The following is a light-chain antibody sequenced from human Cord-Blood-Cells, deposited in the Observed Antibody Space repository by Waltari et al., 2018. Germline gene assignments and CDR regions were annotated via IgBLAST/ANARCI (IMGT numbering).Light chain of an antibody. V-gene: IGKV1-39*01. CDR1: QSISSY. CDR2: AAS. CDR3: QQSYSTRLT. Sequence: DIQMTQSPSSLSASVGDIVTITCRASQSISSYLNWYQQKPGKAPKLLIYAASSLQSGVPSRFSGSGSGTDFTLTISSLQPEDFATYYCQQSYSTRLTFGGGTKVEIK. J-gene: IGKJ4*01.